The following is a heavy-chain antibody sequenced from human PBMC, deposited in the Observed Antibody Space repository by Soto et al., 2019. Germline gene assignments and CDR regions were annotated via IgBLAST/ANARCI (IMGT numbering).Heavy chain of an antibody. CDR3: ARNPTYYYYGMDV. Sequence: QVTLKESGPVLVKPTETLTLTCTVSGFSLSNARMGVSWIRQPPGKALEWLAHIFSNDEKAYSTSLKSRLTIYQDTSKSQVVLTMTNMDPVDTATYYCARNPTYYYYGMDVWGQGTTVTVSS. CDR2: IFSNDEK. CDR1: GFSLSNARMG. J-gene: IGHJ6*02. V-gene: IGHV2-26*01.